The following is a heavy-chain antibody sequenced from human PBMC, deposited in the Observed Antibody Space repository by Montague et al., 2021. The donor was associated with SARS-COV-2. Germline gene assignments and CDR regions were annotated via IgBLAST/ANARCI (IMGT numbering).Heavy chain of an antibody. CDR2: INHRGST. Sequence: SETLSLTCAVYDGSFSDNSWTWIRQPHGKGLEWIGEINHRGSTNYNPSLKSRVTISVDTSKNQFSLKMTSVTVADTAVYYCARGLQHIDMEVVVFTGGEYYFDFWGQGTLVGVSS. CDR3: ARGLQHIDMEVVVFTGGEYYFDF. CDR1: DGSFSDNS. D-gene: IGHD3-22*01. V-gene: IGHV4-34*01. J-gene: IGHJ4*02.